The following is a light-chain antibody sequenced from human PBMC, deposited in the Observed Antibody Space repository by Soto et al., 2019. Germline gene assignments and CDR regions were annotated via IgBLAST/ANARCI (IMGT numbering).Light chain of an antibody. CDR2: DVS. V-gene: IGKV3-11*01. CDR3: QQRRVLPLT. CDR1: QTVYTY. Sequence: EIVLTQSPATLSLSPGERATLSCRASQTVYTYLAWYQQKPGQAPRLLIYDVSSRATGIPARFSGSGSRTEFPLTISSLEPEDFAVYYWQQRRVLPLTFGGGTKVEMK. J-gene: IGKJ4*01.